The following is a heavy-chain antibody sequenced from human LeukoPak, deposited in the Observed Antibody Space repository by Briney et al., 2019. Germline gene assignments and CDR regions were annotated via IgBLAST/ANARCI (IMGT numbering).Heavy chain of an antibody. Sequence: ASVKVSCKASGYTFTNYNINWVRQATGQGLEWMGWMNPNIGNTGYAQKFQGRVTITRNTSISTAYMELSSLRSEDTAVYYCARGCSSTSCYRRGGYYYYYMDVWGKGTTVTVSS. CDR2: MNPNIGNT. CDR1: GYTFTNYN. CDR3: ARGCSSTSCYRRGGYYYYYMDV. V-gene: IGHV1-8*03. J-gene: IGHJ6*03. D-gene: IGHD2-2*02.